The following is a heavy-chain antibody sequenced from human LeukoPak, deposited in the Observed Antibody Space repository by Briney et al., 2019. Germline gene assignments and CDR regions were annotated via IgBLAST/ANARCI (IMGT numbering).Heavy chain of an antibody. CDR1: GYSFNNFG. V-gene: IGHV1-18*01. CDR3: ARGEAAARHFDY. CDR2: ISVYNGNT. D-gene: IGHD6-13*01. Sequence: ASVKVSCKASGYSFNNFGISWVRQAPGEGLEWMGGISVYNGNTNYAQKLQGRVTMTTDTSTTTAYMELRSLRSDDTAVYYSARGEAAARHFDYWGQGTLVTVSS. J-gene: IGHJ4*02.